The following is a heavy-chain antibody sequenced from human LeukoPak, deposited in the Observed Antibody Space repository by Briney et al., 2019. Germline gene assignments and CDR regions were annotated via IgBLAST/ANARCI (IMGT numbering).Heavy chain of an antibody. CDR1: GGSFSSYY. Sequence: SETLSLTCTISGGSFSSYYWGWIRQPPGKGLEWVGNVYHSGTTQYNPSLKSRVTISVDTSKNQFSLRLSSVTAADTAVYYCVRGPYGSGISNWFDPWGQGTQVIVSS. CDR3: VRGPYGSGISNWFDP. J-gene: IGHJ5*02. CDR2: VYHSGTT. V-gene: IGHV4-59*08. D-gene: IGHD3-10*01.